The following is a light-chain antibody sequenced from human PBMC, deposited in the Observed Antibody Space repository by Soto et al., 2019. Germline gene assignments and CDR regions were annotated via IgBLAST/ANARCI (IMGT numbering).Light chain of an antibody. Sequence: EMVVTQSPGTLPLSPGERATLSCRASQSVSSSYLAWYQQKPGQAPRLLIYGASSRDTGIQDRFSGSGSGTDFTLTISRLEPEDFALYYCQQYDSSPKTFGQGTKVEIK. J-gene: IGKJ1*01. CDR2: GAS. CDR1: QSVSSSY. CDR3: QQYDSSPKT. V-gene: IGKV3-20*01.